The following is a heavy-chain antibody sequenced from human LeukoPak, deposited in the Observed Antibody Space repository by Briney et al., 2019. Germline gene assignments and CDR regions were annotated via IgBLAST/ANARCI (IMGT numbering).Heavy chain of an antibody. J-gene: IGHJ4*02. CDR2: IVPEFAAT. V-gene: IGHV1-69*01. CDR1: GGAFSSFA. D-gene: IGHD1-14*01. CDR3: ARDITGRNPHYFFY. Sequence: ASVKISCTASGGAFSSFAVTWVRQAPGQGLEWMGEIVPEFAATQYSQKFQGRISISADESSSTVFLELSSLTSEDTAIYFCARDITGRNPHYFFYWGQGTVVTVSS.